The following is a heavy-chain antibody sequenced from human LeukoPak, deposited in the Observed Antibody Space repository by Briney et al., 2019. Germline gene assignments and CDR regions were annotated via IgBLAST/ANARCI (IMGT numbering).Heavy chain of an antibody. D-gene: IGHD3-22*01. CDR3: AKGRGGYASAFDY. CDR1: GFTFNSYS. J-gene: IGHJ4*02. V-gene: IGHV3-48*04. CDR2: ISSSGSTI. Sequence: GGSLRLSCAASGFTFNSYSMNWVRQAPGKGLEWVSYISSSGSTIYYADSVKGRFTISRDNAKNSLYLQMNSLRAEDTALYYCAKGRGGYASAFDYWGQGTLVTVSS.